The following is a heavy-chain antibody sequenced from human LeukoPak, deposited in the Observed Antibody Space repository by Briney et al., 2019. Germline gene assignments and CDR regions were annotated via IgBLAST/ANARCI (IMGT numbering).Heavy chain of an antibody. D-gene: IGHD1-14*01. V-gene: IGHV4-59*01. CDR1: GGSINNYF. CDR3: ARFPGGAEYRHYYYMDV. CDR2: IYYSDST. Sequence: SETLSLTCTVSGGSINNYFWSWIRQSPGKGLECIGYIYYSDSTNYNPSLKSRVTVSVDTSKNQFSLKLSSVTAADTAVYYCARFPGGAEYRHYYYMDVWGKGTTVTVSS. J-gene: IGHJ6*03.